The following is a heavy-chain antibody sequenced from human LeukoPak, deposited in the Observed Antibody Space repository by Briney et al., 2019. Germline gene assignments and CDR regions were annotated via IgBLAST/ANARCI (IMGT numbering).Heavy chain of an antibody. CDR3: ARDASLGPFDS. CDR2: IFHSGAT. Sequence: SGTLSLTCTISGGSISSYYWSWIRQPPGKGLEWIGYIFHSGATNYSPSLKSRVTMSVDTSKNQFSLRLRSVTAADTAVYYCARDASLGPFDSSGQGIQVTVSS. V-gene: IGHV4-59*01. J-gene: IGHJ4*02. CDR1: GGSISSYY. D-gene: IGHD3-16*01.